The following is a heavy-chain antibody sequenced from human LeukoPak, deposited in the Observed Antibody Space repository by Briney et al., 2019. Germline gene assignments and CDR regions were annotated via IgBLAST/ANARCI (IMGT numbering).Heavy chain of an antibody. D-gene: IGHD2-2*01. J-gene: IGHJ1*01. V-gene: IGHV3-7*01. CDR3: ATYSSSNGREFQY. CDR2: IQQHGSET. CDR1: GLTFSNYW. Sequence: GGSLRLSCEGSGLTFSNYWMSWVRQAPGKGLEWVANIQQHGSETYYGDSVKGRFTISRDNAKNSLYLQMNSLRAEDTAVYYCATYSSSNGREFQYWGQGTLVTVSS.